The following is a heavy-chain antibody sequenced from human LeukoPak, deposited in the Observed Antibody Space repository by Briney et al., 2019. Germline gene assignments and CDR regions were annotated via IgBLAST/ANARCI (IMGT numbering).Heavy chain of an antibody. CDR1: GFTFSSYS. CDR2: ISGSGGST. CDR3: AKERSSWGYYYMDV. Sequence: PGGSLRLSCAASGFTFSSYSMNWVRQAPGKGLEWVSAISGSGGSTYYADSVKGRFTISRDNSKNTLYLQMNSLRAEDTAVYYCAKERSSWGYYYMDVWGKGTTVTISS. J-gene: IGHJ6*03. D-gene: IGHD6-13*01. V-gene: IGHV3-23*01.